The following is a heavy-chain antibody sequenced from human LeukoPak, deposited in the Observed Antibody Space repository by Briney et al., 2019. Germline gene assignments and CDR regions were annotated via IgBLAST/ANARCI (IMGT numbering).Heavy chain of an antibody. Sequence: GRSLTLSCAGSGFTFSTYAMHWVRQAPGKGLEWVAFIWPDGSKKYYADSVKGRFAISRENSNNTLYLQMNSLRPEDTGLYFCAKISSSAEPNFDHWGQGTRLTVS. CDR3: AKISSSAEPNFDH. CDR2: IWPDGSKK. J-gene: IGHJ4*02. V-gene: IGHV3-33*06. D-gene: IGHD1-14*01. CDR1: GFTFSTYA.